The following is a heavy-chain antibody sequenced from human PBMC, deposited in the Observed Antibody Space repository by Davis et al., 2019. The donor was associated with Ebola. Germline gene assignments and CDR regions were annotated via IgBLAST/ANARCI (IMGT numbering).Heavy chain of an antibody. D-gene: IGHD1-26*01. CDR3: ARDEGGSLDY. CDR1: GFTFSSYS. V-gene: IGHV3-48*01. J-gene: IGHJ4*02. CDR2: ISSSSSTI. Sequence: GESLKISCAASGFTFSSYSMNWVRQAPGKGLEWVSYISSSSSTIYYADSVKGRFTISRDNAKNSLYLQMNSLRAEDTAVYYCARDEGGSLDYWGQGTLVTVSS.